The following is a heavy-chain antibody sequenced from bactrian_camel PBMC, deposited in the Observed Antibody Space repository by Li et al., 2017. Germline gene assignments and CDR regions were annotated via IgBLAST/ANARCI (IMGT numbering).Heavy chain of an antibody. CDR3: AKEWVIADTADNY. CDR2: INSGSIT. D-gene: IGHD3*01. V-gene: IGHV3S1*01. J-gene: IGHJ4*01. Sequence: HVQLVESGGGSVQAGGSTRLSCAISGWTYSSYCMGWFRQAPGKGLEWVATINSGSITNYADSVKGRFTISRDNARNTVSLSLNGLRPEDTATYYCAKEWVIADTADNYWGQGTQVTVSS. CDR1: GWTYSSYC.